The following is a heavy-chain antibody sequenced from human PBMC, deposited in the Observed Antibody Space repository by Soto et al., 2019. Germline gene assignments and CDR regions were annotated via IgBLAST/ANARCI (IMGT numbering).Heavy chain of an antibody. CDR1: GGSFSGYI. Sequence: QVQLQLRGAGLLKPSETLSLTCAVYGGSFSGYIWTWIRQTPEKGLQWIGQINHSGSAVYNPSLRDPVTISTMSSNQFPLELSSVTAADTALYYCAGGLFSDSSYSGGWYYFASWGQGAMVIVSS. V-gene: IGHV4-34*01. D-gene: IGHD2-15*01. J-gene: IGHJ4*02. CDR3: AGGLFSDSSYSGGWYYFAS. CDR2: INHSGSA.